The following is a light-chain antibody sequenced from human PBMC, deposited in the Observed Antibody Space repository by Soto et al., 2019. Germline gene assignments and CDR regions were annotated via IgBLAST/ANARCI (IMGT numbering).Light chain of an antibody. Sequence: EIVLTQSPGTLSLSPGERATLSCRASQSVSSSFLAWYQQKPGQAPRLLIYGASSRATGIPDRFSGSGSETDFTLTISRLEPEDFAVYYCQQYGSSPPLTFGGGTKV. CDR2: GAS. V-gene: IGKV3-20*01. J-gene: IGKJ4*01. CDR3: QQYGSSPPLT. CDR1: QSVSSSF.